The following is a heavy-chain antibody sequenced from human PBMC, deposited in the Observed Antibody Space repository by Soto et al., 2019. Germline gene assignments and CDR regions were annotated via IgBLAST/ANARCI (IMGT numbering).Heavy chain of an antibody. CDR3: ARDSRYSSGPDY. CDR2: INADNGNT. V-gene: IGHV1-18*04. D-gene: IGHD6-19*01. Sequence: GASVKVSCKASGYTFTDYFMNWMRQAPGQRLEWMGWINADNGNTKYSQKLQGRVTMTTDTSTSTAYMELRSLRSDDTAVYYCARDSRYSSGPDYWGQGTLVTVSS. J-gene: IGHJ4*02. CDR1: GYTFTDYF.